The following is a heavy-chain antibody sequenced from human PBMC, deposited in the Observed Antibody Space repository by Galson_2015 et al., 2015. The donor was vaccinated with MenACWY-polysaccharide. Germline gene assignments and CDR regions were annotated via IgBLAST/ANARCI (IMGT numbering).Heavy chain of an antibody. Sequence: SETLSLTCTVSGGSISSSSYYWGWIRQPPGKGLEWIGSIHYSGSTYFNPSLKSRVTISVDTSKNQFSLRLNSVTAADTAVYYCARAPTPYCSSTSCFNKYAFDVWGQGTMVTVSS. CDR2: IHYSGST. CDR3: ARAPTPYCSSTSCFNKYAFDV. CDR1: GGSISSSSYY. D-gene: IGHD2-2*01. V-gene: IGHV4-39*07. J-gene: IGHJ3*01.